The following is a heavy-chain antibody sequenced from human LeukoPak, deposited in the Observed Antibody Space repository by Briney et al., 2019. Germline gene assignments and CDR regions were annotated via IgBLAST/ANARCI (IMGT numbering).Heavy chain of an antibody. CDR1: GFTFGDYA. J-gene: IGHJ4*02. V-gene: IGHV3-49*04. CDR3: TRALTSRLVEFDS. D-gene: IGHD2/OR15-2a*01. Sequence: PGGSLRLSCTASGFTFGDYAMSWVRQAPGKGLEWVSFIKSKAYGGTTGFPASVKGRFTISRDDSKSLAYLQMNSLKTEDTAVYYCTRALTSRLVEFDSWGQGTLVTVSS. CDR2: IKSKAYGGTT.